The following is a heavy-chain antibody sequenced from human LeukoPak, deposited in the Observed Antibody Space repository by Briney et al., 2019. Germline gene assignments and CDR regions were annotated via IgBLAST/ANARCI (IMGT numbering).Heavy chain of an antibody. CDR3: AKFYDILTGYIDY. D-gene: IGHD3-9*01. J-gene: IGHJ4*02. CDR2: ISGGGGTTYYA. Sequence: GGSLRLSCAASGFTFSGYAMSWVRQSPGKGLEWVSAISGGGGTTYYAYYADSVKGRFTISRDNSKNTLYLLVNSLRVEDTAVYYCAKFYDILTGYIDYWGQGTLVTVSS. V-gene: IGHV3-23*01. CDR1: GFTFSGYA.